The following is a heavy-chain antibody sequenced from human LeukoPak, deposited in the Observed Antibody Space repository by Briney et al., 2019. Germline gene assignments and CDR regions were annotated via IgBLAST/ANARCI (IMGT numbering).Heavy chain of an antibody. Sequence: GGSLRLSCAASGFTFDDYAMHWVRQAPGKGLEWVSGISWNSGSIGYADSVKGRFTISRDNAKNSLYLQMNSLRAEDTALYYCAKDAFILGSGSYHHAFDIWGQGTMVTVSS. D-gene: IGHD3-10*01. CDR2: ISWNSGSI. CDR1: GFTFDDYA. J-gene: IGHJ3*02. V-gene: IGHV3-9*01. CDR3: AKDAFILGSGSYHHAFDI.